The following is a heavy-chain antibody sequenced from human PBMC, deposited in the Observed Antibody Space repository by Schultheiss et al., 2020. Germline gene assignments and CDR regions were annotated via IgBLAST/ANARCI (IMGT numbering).Heavy chain of an antibody. D-gene: IGHD2-15*01. CDR2: IKSKTDGGTT. J-gene: IGHJ6*02. V-gene: IGHV3-15*01. CDR1: GFTFSNAW. Sequence: GGSLRLSCAASGFTFSNAWMSWVRQAPGKGLEWVGRIKSKTDGGTTDYAAPVKGRFTISRDDSKNTLYLQMNSLKTEDTAVYYCTTISGGSAASYYYYYGMDVWGQGTTVTVSS. CDR3: TTISGGSAASYYYYYGMDV.